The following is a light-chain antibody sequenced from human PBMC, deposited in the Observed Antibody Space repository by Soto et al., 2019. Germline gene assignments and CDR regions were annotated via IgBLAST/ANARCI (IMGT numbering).Light chain of an antibody. CDR3: CSYAGGRV. J-gene: IGLJ3*02. V-gene: IGLV2-11*01. CDR1: SSDVGGYNF. CDR2: DVS. Sequence: QSALTQPRSVSGSPGQSVTISCTGTSSDVGGYNFVSWYQQFPGRAPKLMIYDVSKRPSGVPDRFSGSKSGNTASLTISGLQAEDEADYYCCSYAGGRVFGGGTKLTVL.